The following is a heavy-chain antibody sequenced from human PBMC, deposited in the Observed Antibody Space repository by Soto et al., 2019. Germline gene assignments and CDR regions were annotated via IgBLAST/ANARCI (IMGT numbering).Heavy chain of an antibody. Sequence: QVQLVQSGAEVKKPGSSVKVSCKASGGTFSSYAISWVRQAPGQGLEWMGGIIPIFGTANYAQKFQGRVRITADESTRTAYMELSRLRSEETAVYYCAREAATARHYFDYWGQGTLVTVSS. CDR1: GGTFSSYA. J-gene: IGHJ4*02. D-gene: IGHD1-26*01. CDR2: IIPIFGTA. V-gene: IGHV1-69*12. CDR3: AREAATARHYFDY.